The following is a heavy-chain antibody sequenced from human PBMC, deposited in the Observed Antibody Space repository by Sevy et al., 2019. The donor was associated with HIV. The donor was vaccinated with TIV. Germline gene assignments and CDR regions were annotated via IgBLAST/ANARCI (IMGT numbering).Heavy chain of an antibody. CDR3: VKEGIYSGYDRYYYGMDV. CDR1: GFTFSSYV. D-gene: IGHD5-12*01. CDR2: ISSNGGST. J-gene: IGHJ6*02. Sequence: GGSLRLSCSASGFTFSSYVMHWVRQAPGKGLEYVSAISSNGGSTYYADSVKGRFTISRDNSKNTLYLQMSSLRAEDTAVYYCVKEGIYSGYDRYYYGMDVWGQGTTVTVSS. V-gene: IGHV3-64D*06.